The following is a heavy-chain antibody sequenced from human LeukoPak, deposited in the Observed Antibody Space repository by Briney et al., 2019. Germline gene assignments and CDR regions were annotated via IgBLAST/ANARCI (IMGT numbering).Heavy chain of an antibody. J-gene: IGHJ5*02. Sequence: PGRCLRLSCAASGFTLSSYRMHWVRQAPGKGLEWVAVISYDGSNQYYADSVKGRFTISRDNSKNTLYLQMNSLRAEDTAVYYCAKTGPLSQRNYYGSGREDWFDPWGQGALVTVSS. V-gene: IGHV3-30*18. CDR1: GFTLSSYR. CDR2: ISYDGSNQ. D-gene: IGHD3-10*01. CDR3: AKTGPLSQRNYYGSGREDWFDP.